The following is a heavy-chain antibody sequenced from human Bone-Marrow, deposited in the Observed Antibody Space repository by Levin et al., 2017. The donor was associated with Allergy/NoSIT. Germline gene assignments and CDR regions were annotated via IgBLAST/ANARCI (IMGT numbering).Heavy chain of an antibody. CDR2: IKSKSDFWTT. V-gene: IGHV3-15*01. CDR1: GFTFSNAW. Sequence: GGSLRLSCAASGFTFSNAWMSWVRQAPGKGLEWVGRIKSKSDFWTTAYASPLPGRFTISRDDSKNTLYLQMNSLKTEDTAVYYCTTVDIVVVPADYTWGQGTLVTVSS. J-gene: IGHJ5*02. D-gene: IGHD2-2*01. CDR3: TTVDIVVVPADYT.